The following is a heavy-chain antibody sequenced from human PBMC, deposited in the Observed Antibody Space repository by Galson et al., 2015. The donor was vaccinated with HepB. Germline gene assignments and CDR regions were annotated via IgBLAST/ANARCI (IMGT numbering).Heavy chain of an antibody. CDR1: GFTFSSYA. J-gene: IGHJ4*02. CDR2: ISGTGFTT. D-gene: IGHD3-10*02. V-gene: IGHV3-23*01. Sequence: SLRLSCAASGFTFSSYAMSWVRQAPGKGLEWVSAISGTGFTTYYADSVKGRFTISRDNSENTLYLQMNSLRAEDTAVYYCAKDVRFHNSGGQGTLVTVSS. CDR3: AKDVRFHNS.